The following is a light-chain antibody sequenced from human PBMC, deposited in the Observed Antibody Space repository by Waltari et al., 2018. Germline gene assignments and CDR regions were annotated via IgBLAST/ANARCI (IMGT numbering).Light chain of an antibody. CDR3: QQYYSTPRGFT. CDR2: WAS. CDR1: QSVLYSSNNQNY. J-gene: IGKJ3*01. Sequence: DIVMTQSPDSLAVSLGERATINCKSSQSVLYSSNNQNYLAWYQQKPGQPPKLLIYWASTRESGVPDRFSGSGSGTDYTRTISSLRAEDVAVYYCQQYYSTPRGFTFGPGTKVDIK. V-gene: IGKV4-1*01.